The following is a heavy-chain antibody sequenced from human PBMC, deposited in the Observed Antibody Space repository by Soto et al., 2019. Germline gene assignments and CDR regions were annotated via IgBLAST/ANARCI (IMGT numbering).Heavy chain of an antibody. CDR2: IGDRGTTT. V-gene: IGHV3-23*01. CDR3: AKDRLGDYYYYGKDV. Sequence: EVQLLQSGGGLVQPGGSLRVSCVGSGLTFIRYAMIWVRQTPGKGLEWVSGIGDRGTTTYYADSVKGRFTISRDNSGNTLFLQMNSLRAEDTAVYYCAKDRLGDYYYYGKDVWGQGTTVTVS. CDR1: GLTFIRYA. J-gene: IGHJ6*02. D-gene: IGHD4-17*01.